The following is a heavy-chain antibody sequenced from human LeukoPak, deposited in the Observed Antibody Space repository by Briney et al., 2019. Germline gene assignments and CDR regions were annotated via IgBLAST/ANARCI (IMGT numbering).Heavy chain of an antibody. CDR3: AKGAAAGKVDWFDP. CDR1: GFTFSNFA. J-gene: IGHJ5*02. V-gene: IGHV3-23*01. Sequence: TGGSLRLSCAASGFTFSNFAMMWVRQAPGTGLQWVSTITGYGATFYADYVRGRFTIFRDTSMNTLFLQMNSLGAEDTAVYYCAKGAAAGKVDWFDPWGQGTLVTVSS. CDR2: ITGYGAT. D-gene: IGHD6-13*01.